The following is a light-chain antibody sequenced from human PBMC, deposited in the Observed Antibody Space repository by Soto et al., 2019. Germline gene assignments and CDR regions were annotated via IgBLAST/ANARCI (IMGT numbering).Light chain of an antibody. J-gene: IGKJ2*01. Sequence: EIILTQSPASLSVSPGERAPLSCRASQSVNNNLAWYQQKPGQAPRLLIYGASTRATGIPGSFRGSGAGTEFTLTITSLQSEDFAVYFCQQYNNLPPDTFGQGTKLEIK. CDR3: QQYNNLPPDT. V-gene: IGKV3-15*01. CDR1: QSVNNN. CDR2: GAS.